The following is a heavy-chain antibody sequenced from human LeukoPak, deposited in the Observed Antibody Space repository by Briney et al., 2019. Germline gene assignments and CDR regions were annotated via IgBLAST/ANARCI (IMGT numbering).Heavy chain of an antibody. CDR2: IYPSDSDT. V-gene: IGHV5-51*01. CDR1: GYSFTSNW. D-gene: IGHD4-23*01. Sequence: KRGESLKISCKGSGYSFTSNWIGWVRQMPGKGLEWMGVIYPSDSDTRYSPSFQGQVTISADKSISTAYLQWRSLKVSDSAMYYCARLTAVVTFDYWGQGTLVTVSS. CDR3: ARLTAVVTFDY. J-gene: IGHJ4*02.